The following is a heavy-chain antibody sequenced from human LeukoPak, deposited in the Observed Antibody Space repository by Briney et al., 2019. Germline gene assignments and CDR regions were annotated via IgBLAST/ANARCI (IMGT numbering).Heavy chain of an antibody. CDR2: IYYSGST. D-gene: IGHD6-13*01. Sequence: PSETLSLTCTVSGGSISSSSYYWGWIRQPPGKGLEWIGSIYYSGSTYYNPSLKSRVTISVDTSKDQFSLKLSSVTAADTAVYYCAKEPRGSSSRLIYFDYWGQGTLVTVSS. CDR1: GGSISSSSYY. CDR3: AKEPRGSSSRLIYFDY. J-gene: IGHJ4*02. V-gene: IGHV4-39*02.